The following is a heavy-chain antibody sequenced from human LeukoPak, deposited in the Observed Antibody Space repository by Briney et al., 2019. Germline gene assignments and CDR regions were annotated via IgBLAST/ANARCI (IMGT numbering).Heavy chain of an antibody. D-gene: IGHD6-13*01. CDR2: INPKSGAA. CDR3: ARGAEAETSPLDF. J-gene: IGHJ4*02. CDR1: GYTFSDYY. V-gene: IGHV1-2*02. Sequence: ASVKVSCKASGYTFSDYYMHWVRQAPGQGLEWLGWINPKSGAADYAQQFRGRVTMTRDTSINTDYMEMKRVTSDDTAVYYCARGAEAETSPLDFWGQGTLVIVS.